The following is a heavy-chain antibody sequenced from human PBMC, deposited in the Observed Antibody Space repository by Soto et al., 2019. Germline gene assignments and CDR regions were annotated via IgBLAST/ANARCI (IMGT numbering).Heavy chain of an antibody. Sequence: QVQLVESGGGVVQPGRSMRLSCAASGFTFSSYGMHWVRQAPGKGLEWVAVIWYDGSNEYYADSVKGRFTISRDNSKNTLYLQMNILRAEVTAVYYCARALGIAAAGWGQGTLVTVSS. CDR2: IWYDGSNE. CDR3: ARALGIAAAG. J-gene: IGHJ4*02. V-gene: IGHV3-33*01. CDR1: GFTFSSYG. D-gene: IGHD6-13*01.